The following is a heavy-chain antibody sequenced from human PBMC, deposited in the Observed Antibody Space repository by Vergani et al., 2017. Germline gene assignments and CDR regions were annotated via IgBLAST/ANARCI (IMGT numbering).Heavy chain of an antibody. J-gene: IGHJ6*02. CDR2: IRYDGSSE. CDR3: ANSVIAGNVGVAYFGMDV. Sequence: QVQILQSGGGVVQPGGSLRLSCTLSGFTLNTYGIHWVRQAPGKGLEWVSFIRYDGSSEYYGDSVKGRFTISRDKSQNTVNLQMNSLRTEDTAVCFCANSVIAGNVGVAYFGMDVWGRGTTVTVSS. D-gene: IGHD2/OR15-2a*01. CDR1: GFTLNTYG. V-gene: IGHV3-30*02.